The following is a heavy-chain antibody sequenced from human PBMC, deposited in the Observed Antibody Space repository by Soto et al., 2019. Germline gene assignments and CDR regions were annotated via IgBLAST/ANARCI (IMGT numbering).Heavy chain of an antibody. CDR2: INSDGSST. Sequence: AGGSLRLSCAASGFTFSSYWVHWVRQAPGKGLVWVSRINSDGSSTSYADSVKGRFTISRDNAKNTLYLQMNSLRAEDTAVYYCARVIGGNYDFWSTLSYYYGMDVWGQGTTVTVSS. J-gene: IGHJ6*02. D-gene: IGHD3-3*01. V-gene: IGHV3-74*01. CDR1: GFTFSSYW. CDR3: ARVIGGNYDFWSTLSYYYGMDV.